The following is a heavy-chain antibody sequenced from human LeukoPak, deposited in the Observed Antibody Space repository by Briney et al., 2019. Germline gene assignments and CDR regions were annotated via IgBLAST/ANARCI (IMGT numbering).Heavy chain of an antibody. CDR2: IYPGDSDT. Sequence: GESLKISCKGSGYSFTSYWIGWVRQMPGKGLEWMGIIYPGDSDTRYSPSFQGQVTISADKSISTAYLQWSSLKASDTAMYYCARRRFIGYCSGGSCYSGMDVWGQGTTVTVSS. CDR1: GYSFTSYW. J-gene: IGHJ6*02. V-gene: IGHV5-51*01. D-gene: IGHD2-15*01. CDR3: ARRRFIGYCSGGSCYSGMDV.